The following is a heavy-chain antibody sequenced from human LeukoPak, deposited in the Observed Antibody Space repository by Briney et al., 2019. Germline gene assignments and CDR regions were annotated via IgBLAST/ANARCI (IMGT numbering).Heavy chain of an antibody. CDR1: GLTVSSYS. V-gene: IGHV3-48*02. D-gene: IGHD3-22*01. CDR3: ARTDSSGSYFDY. CDR2: ISSSSSTI. J-gene: IGHJ4*02. Sequence: GGSLRLSCAASGLTVSSYSMNWVRQAPGKGLEWVSYISSSSSTIYYADSVKGRFTISRDNAKNSLYLQMNSLRDEDTAVYYCARTDSSGSYFDYWGQGTLVTVSS.